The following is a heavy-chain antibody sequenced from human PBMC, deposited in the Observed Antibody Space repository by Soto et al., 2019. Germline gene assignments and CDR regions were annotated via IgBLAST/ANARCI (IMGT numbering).Heavy chain of an antibody. CDR3: ARVFYDFWSRYSIENWFDP. D-gene: IGHD3-3*01. V-gene: IGHV1-3*01. J-gene: IGHJ5*02. CDR1: GYTFTSYA. CDR2: INAGNGKT. Sequence: QVQLVQSGAEVKKPGASVKVSCKASGYTFTSYAMHWVRQAPGQRLEWMGWINAGNGKTKYSQKFQGRVTITRDTSASTAYMELSSLRSEDTAVYYCARVFYDFWSRYSIENWFDPWGQGTLVTVSS.